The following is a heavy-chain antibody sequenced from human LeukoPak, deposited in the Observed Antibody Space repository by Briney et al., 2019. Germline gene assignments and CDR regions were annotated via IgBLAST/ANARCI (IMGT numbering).Heavy chain of an antibody. J-gene: IGHJ4*02. Sequence: GGSLRLSCAASGFTFSSYSMNWVRQAPGKGLEWVSSISSSSSYIYYADSVKGRFTISRDNAKNSLYLQMNSLRAEDTAVYYCARVLTSGYYYDSSSDYWGQGTLVTGSS. CDR3: ARVLTSGYYYDSSSDY. CDR1: GFTFSSYS. V-gene: IGHV3-21*01. CDR2: ISSSSSYI. D-gene: IGHD3-22*01.